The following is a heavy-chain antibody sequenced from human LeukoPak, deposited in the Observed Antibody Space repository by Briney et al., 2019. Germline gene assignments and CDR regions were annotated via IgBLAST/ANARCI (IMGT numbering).Heavy chain of an antibody. J-gene: IGHJ4*02. V-gene: IGHV3-73*01. CDR2: IRSKANSYAT. CDR1: GFTFSGSA. CDR3: TIRLGYCSSTSCYQFDY. Sequence: GGPLRLSCAASGFTFSGSAMHWVRQASGKGLEWVGRIRSKANSYATAYAASVKGRFTISRDDSKNTAYLQMNSLKTEDTAVYYCTIRLGYCSSTSCYQFDYWGQGTLVTVSS. D-gene: IGHD2-2*01.